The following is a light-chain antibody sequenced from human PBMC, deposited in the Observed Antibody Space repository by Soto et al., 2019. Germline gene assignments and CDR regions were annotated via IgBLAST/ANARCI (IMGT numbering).Light chain of an antibody. CDR3: QTWGTGIVV. Sequence: QPVLTQSPSASASLGASVKLTCTLNSGHSSYAIAWHQQQPEKDPRYLMKVNSDGSHSKGDGIPDRFSGSSSGAERYLTISSLQSEDEADYYCQTWGTGIVVFGGGTKLTVL. CDR1: SGHSSYA. CDR2: VNSDGSH. V-gene: IGLV4-69*01. J-gene: IGLJ2*01.